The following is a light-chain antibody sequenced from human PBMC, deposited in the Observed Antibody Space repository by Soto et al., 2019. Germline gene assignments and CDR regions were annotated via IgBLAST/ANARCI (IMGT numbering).Light chain of an antibody. V-gene: IGKV1-5*03. CDR3: QQYNSG. CDR1: QSISSW. Sequence: DIQMTQSPSTLSASVGDRVTITCRASQSISSWLAWYQQKPGKAPKLLIYKASSLESGVPSRFSGSGSGTEFTLTISSLQPDDFATYHCQQYNSGFGQGTKVEIK. J-gene: IGKJ1*01. CDR2: KAS.